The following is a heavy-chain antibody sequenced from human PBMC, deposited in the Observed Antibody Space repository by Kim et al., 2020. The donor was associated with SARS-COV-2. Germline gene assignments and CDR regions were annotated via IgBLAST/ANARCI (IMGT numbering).Heavy chain of an antibody. Sequence: GGSLRLSCAASGFTFSSYAMHWVRQAPGKGLEWVAVISYDGSNKYYADSVKGRFTISRDNSKNTLYLQMNSLRAEDTAVYYCARDGVVVAAYYGMDVWGQGTMVTVSS. CDR2: ISYDGSNK. D-gene: IGHD2-15*01. J-gene: IGHJ6*02. V-gene: IGHV3-30*04. CDR3: ARDGVVVAAYYGMDV. CDR1: GFTFSSYA.